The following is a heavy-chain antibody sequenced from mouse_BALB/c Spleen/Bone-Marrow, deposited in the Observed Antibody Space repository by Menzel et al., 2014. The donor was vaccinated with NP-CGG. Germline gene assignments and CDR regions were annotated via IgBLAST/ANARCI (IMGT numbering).Heavy chain of an antibody. V-gene: IGHV1S137*01. CDR2: INTYFGDI. CDR1: GYTFTGYV. Sequence: QVQLKQSGAELVRPGVSVKISCKGSGYTFTGYVMHWVKQSHAESLEWIGVINTYFGDISYNQKFKGKATIAVDKTSXTVYMELARLTAEDSAIYYCARGYSNNYAMDYWGQGTSVTVSS. D-gene: IGHD2-5*01. J-gene: IGHJ4*01. CDR3: ARGYSNNYAMDY.